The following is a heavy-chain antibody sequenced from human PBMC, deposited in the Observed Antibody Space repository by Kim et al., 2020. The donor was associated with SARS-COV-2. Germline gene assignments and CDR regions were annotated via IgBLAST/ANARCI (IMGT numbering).Heavy chain of an antibody. V-gene: IGHV3-9*01. CDR1: GFTFGDYA. J-gene: IGHJ6*02. Sequence: GGSLRLSCAASGFTFGDYAMHWVRQAPGKGLEWVSGISWNSGSIGYADSVKGRFTISRDNAKNSLYLQMNSLRAEDTALYYCAKDTSIRGEGYYGMDVWGQGTTVTVSS. CDR2: ISWNSGSI. D-gene: IGHD3-3*02. CDR3: AKDTSIRGEGYYGMDV.